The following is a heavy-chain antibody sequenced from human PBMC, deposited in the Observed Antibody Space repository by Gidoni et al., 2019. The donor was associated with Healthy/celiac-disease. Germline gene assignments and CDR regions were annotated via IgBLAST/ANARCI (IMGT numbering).Heavy chain of an antibody. CDR1: GGSVSSYY. V-gene: IGHV4-4*07. J-gene: IGHJ6*03. CDR3: ARSLVVPAAITYYYMDV. CDR2: IYTSGRT. Sequence: QVQLQESGPGLVKPSENLSLTCTVSGGSVSSYYCSWSRQPAGKGLEWIGRIYTSGRTNYNPSLKSRVTMSVDTSKNQFSLKLSSVTAADTAVYYCARSLVVPAAITYYYMDVWGKGTTVTVSS. D-gene: IGHD2-2*01.